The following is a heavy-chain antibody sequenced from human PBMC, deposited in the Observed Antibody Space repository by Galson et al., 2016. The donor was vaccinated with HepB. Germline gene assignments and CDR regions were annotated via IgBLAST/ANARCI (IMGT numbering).Heavy chain of an antibody. D-gene: IGHD3-16*01. CDR3: AKLGTKDS. J-gene: IGHJ4*02. V-gene: IGHV3-30-3*02. CDR1: GFPFSSYS. Sequence: SLRLSCAASGFPFSSYSIHWVRQAPGKGLEWLALISYDEVNKYYADSVKGRFTISRDNAKNSLNLQMNSLRDEDTAMYYCAKLGTKDSWGQGTQVTVSS. CDR2: ISYDEVNK.